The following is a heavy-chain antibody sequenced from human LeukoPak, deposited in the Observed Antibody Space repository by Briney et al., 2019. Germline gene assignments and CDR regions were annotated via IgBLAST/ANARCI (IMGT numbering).Heavy chain of an antibody. J-gene: IGHJ6*02. CDR3: TRDLMDYDVSTGLHHYYMDV. Sequence: GGSLRLSCAASGFTFSGYTMHWVRQAPGKGLEWVAVISYDGTSKYYADSVRGRFTISRDNAKNTLYLQMNTLRVEDTAVYYCTRDLMDYDVSTGLHHYYMDVWGQGTTVTVSS. V-gene: IGHV3-30-3*01. CDR2: ISYDGTSK. D-gene: IGHD3-9*01. CDR1: GFTFSGYT.